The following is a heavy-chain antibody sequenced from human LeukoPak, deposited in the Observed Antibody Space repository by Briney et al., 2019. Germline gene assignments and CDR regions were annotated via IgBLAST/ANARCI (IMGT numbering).Heavy chain of an antibody. V-gene: IGHV4-34*09. CDR1: GGSFSGYY. Sequence: SETLSLTCAVYGGSFSGYYWSWIRQPAGKGLEWIGEINHSGSTYYNPSLKSRVTISVDTSKNQFSLKLSSVTAADTAVYYCARDNPVVTQAFDIWGQGTMVTVSS. J-gene: IGHJ3*02. CDR3: ARDNPVVTQAFDI. D-gene: IGHD4-23*01. CDR2: INHSGST.